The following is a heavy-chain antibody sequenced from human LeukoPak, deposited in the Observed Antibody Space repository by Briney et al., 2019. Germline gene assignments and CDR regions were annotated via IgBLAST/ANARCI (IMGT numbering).Heavy chain of an antibody. CDR3: ARDQSSGYDYYYYGMDV. CDR1: GFSFSTYS. Sequence: PGGSLRLSCAASGFSFSTYSMNWVRQAPGKGLEWVSYITSSSSNIYYADSVKGRFTISRDNAKNSLYLQMNSLRAEDTAVYYCARDQSSGYDYYYYGMDVWGQGTTVTVSS. J-gene: IGHJ6*02. D-gene: IGHD5-12*01. CDR2: ITSSSSNI. V-gene: IGHV3-48*04.